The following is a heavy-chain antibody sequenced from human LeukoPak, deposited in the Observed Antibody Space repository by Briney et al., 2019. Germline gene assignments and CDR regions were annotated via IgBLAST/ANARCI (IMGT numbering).Heavy chain of an antibody. D-gene: IGHD3-22*01. Sequence: GGSLRISCATSGFTFSVYTMHWVRQAPGKGLEWVAVISYDGSKKYYADSVKGRFPISRDNSKNTLYLQMNSLRPEDTAVYYCAGGDHYDSSAYSFYIDYWGQGTLVTVSS. CDR1: GFTFSVYT. CDR3: AGGDHYDSSAYSFYIDY. V-gene: IGHV3-30-3*01. J-gene: IGHJ4*02. CDR2: ISYDGSKK.